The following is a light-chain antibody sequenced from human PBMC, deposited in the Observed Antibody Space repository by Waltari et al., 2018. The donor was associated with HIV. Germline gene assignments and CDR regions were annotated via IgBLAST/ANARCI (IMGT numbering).Light chain of an antibody. J-gene: IGLJ2*01. CDR3: QSYDSSLSGFVV. Sequence: QSVLTQPPSVSGAPGQRVTISCTGSSSNIGAGYDVHWYQQLPGTAPKVLIYGNPNPPSGVPDRFSGSKSGTSASLAITGLQAEDEADYYCQSYDSSLSGFVVFGGGTKVKVL. CDR2: GNP. V-gene: IGLV1-40*01. CDR1: SSNIGAGYD.